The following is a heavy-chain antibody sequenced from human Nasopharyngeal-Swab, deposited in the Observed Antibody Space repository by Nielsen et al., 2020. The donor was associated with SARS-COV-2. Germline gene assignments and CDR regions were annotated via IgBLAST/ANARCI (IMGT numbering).Heavy chain of an antibody. CDR1: GYTFTDYY. CDR2: MSPNSGKT. J-gene: IGHJ4*02. V-gene: IGHV1-8*02. Sequence: ASVKVSCKPSGYTFTDYYMHWVRQAPGQGLEWMGWMSPNSGKTGYAQKFQGRVTMTRDTSISTAYMELSSLTSDDTAVYYCVSGSQFDYWGQGTLVTVSS. CDR3: VSGSQFDY.